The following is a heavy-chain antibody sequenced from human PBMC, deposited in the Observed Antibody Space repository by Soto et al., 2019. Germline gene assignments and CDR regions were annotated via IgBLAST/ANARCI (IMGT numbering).Heavy chain of an antibody. J-gene: IGHJ3*01. V-gene: IGHV3-21*01. D-gene: IGHD3-22*01. Sequence: KTGGSLRLSCAASGLSFSGYNMNWVRQAPGKGLEWVSSISGDSNYIYYADSVQGRFTISRDNAKNSVYLQMNSLRAEDTAVYYCARVVYFDRSAYGLWGQGTMVTVSS. CDR2: ISGDSNYI. CDR3: ARVVYFDRSAYGL. CDR1: GLSFSGYN.